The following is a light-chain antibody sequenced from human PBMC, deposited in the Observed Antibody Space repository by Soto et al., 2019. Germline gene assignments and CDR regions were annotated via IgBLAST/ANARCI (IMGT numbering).Light chain of an antibody. CDR2: LDSGGSH. V-gene: IGLV4-69*01. CDR1: SGHSSYA. J-gene: IGLJ2*01. CDR3: QTWGTGIHVV. Sequence: QPVLTQSPSASASLGASVKVTCTLSSGHSSYAIAWHQQQPEQGPRYLMKLDSGGSHTKGDAIPHRFSGSSSGAERYLTISSLQSEDEADYYCQTWGTGIHVVFGGGTKLTVL.